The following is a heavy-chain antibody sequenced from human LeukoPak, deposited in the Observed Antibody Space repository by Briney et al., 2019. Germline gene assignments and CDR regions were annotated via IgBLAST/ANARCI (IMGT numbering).Heavy chain of an antibody. V-gene: IGHV1-18*01. J-gene: IGHJ4*02. CDR2: ISAYNGNT. CDR1: GYTFTSYG. CDR3: ARDSDYYGSGSYWGL. Sequence: ASVKVSCKASGYTFTSYGISWVRQAPGQGLEWMGWISAYNGNTNYAQKLQGRVTMTTDTSTSTAYMELRSLRSDDTAVYYCARDSDYYGSGSYWGLWGQGTLVTVSS. D-gene: IGHD3-10*01.